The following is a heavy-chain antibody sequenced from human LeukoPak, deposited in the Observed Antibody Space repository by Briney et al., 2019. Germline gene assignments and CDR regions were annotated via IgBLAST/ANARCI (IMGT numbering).Heavy chain of an antibody. V-gene: IGHV4-34*01. CDR1: GGSFSGYY. D-gene: IGHD5-18*01. J-gene: IGHJ4*01. CDR2: INHSGST. Sequence: SETLSLTCAVYGGSFSGYYWSWIRQPPGKGLEWIGEINHSGSTNYNPSLKSRVTISVDTSKNQFSLKLTSVTAADTAVYYCARGDARGYSYGHFHFDHWGHGTLVTVSS. CDR3: ARGDARGYSYGHFHFDH.